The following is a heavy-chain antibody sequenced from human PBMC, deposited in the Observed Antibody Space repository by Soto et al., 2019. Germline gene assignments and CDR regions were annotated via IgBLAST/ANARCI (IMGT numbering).Heavy chain of an antibody. CDR2: INHSGNT. V-gene: IGHV4-34*01. Sequence: QVQLQQWGAGLLNPSETLSLPCAVYGGSFSGYYWSWIRQPPGKGLEWIGEINHSGNTNYNPSLKRRVNISVGTSKNQFSLKMGSVTAAETAVYYCARGYCGGGSCYFFFDCWGQGTLVTVSS. D-gene: IGHD2-15*01. CDR1: GGSFSGYY. CDR3: ARGYCGGGSCYFFFDC. J-gene: IGHJ4*02.